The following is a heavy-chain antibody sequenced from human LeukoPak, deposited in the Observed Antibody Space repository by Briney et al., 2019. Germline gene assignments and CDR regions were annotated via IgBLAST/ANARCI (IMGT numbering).Heavy chain of an antibody. CDR3: ARDHDDGWELLGY. CDR2: IYSGGTT. V-gene: IGHV3-53*01. Sequence: GGSLRLSCAASGFSVTRNYMSWVRQAPGKGLEWVSIIYSGGTTYYADSVKGRFTISRDNSKNTLYLQMKSLRAEDTAVYYCARDHDDGWELLGYWGQGTLVTVSS. CDR1: GFSVTRNY. J-gene: IGHJ4*02. D-gene: IGHD1-26*01.